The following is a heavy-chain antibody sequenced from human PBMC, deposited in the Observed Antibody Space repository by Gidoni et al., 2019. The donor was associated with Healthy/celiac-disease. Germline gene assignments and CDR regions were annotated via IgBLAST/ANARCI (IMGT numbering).Heavy chain of an antibody. CDR2: IYYSGST. J-gene: IGHJ2*01. D-gene: IGHD2-15*01. CDR3: ARDEGRPDSYWYFDL. V-gene: IGHV4-59*01. Sequence: QVQLQESGPGLVKPSETLSLTCTVSGGSISSYYWSWIRQPPGKGLEWIGYIYYSGSTNYNPSLKSRVTISVDTSKNQFSLKLSSVTAADTAVYYCARDEGRPDSYWYFDLWGRGTLVTVSS. CDR1: GGSISSYY.